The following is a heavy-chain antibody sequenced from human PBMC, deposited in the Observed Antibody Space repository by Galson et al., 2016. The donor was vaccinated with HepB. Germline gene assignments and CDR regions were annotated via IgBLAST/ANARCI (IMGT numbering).Heavy chain of an antibody. CDR1: GFPFNTYA. J-gene: IGHJ5*02. D-gene: IGHD2/OR15-2a*01. CDR3: AKANIIMGTLGVFLDA. CDR2: VSGHAGSA. V-gene: IGHV3-23*01. Sequence: ALRLSCAASGFPFNTYAMGWVRQAPGKGLEWVSGVSGHAGSAYYADSVKGRFAISRDNFKNTLYLHMNSLRADDTAVYYCAKANIIMGTLGVFLDAWGQGALVTVSS.